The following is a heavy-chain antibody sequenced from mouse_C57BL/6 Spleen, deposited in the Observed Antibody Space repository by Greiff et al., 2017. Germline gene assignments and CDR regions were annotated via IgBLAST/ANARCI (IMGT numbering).Heavy chain of an antibody. Sequence: VQGVESGAELVKPGASVKISCKASGYAFSSYWMNWVKQRPGQGLEWIGQLYPGDGDTNYNGKFKGKATLTADKSSSTAYMQLSSLTSEDSAVYFCAREAWFAYWGQGTLVTVSA. V-gene: IGHV1-80*01. CDR3: AREAWFAY. J-gene: IGHJ3*01. CDR1: GYAFSSYW. CDR2: LYPGDGDT.